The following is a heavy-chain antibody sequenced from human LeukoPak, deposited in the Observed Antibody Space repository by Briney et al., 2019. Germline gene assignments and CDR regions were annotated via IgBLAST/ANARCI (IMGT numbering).Heavy chain of an antibody. Sequence: SETLSLTCAVYGASFRGYYWSWIRQSPGKGLEWIGEINHSGSSNYNPSLKSRVTILVDTSKNQFSLMVTSVTAADTAVHYCARGSFRGATDYWGQGTLVTVSS. CDR2: INHSGSS. V-gene: IGHV4-34*01. D-gene: IGHD4/OR15-4a*01. CDR1: GASFRGYY. CDR3: ARGSFRGATDY. J-gene: IGHJ4*02.